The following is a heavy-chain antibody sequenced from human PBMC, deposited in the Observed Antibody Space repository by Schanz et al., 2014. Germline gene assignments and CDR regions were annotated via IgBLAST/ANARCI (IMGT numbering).Heavy chain of an antibody. V-gene: IGHV3-7*03. Sequence: EVQLVESGGCLVQPGGSLRLSCAASGFTFSGYWMSWVRQAPGEGLVWVANIKLDGSEKYYVDSVKGRFTISRDNAKNSLYLQMNSLRAEDTALYYCAKDRQNRVNRVGYYYGMDVWGQGTTVTVSS. CDR2: IKLDGSEK. D-gene: IGHD3-16*01. CDR3: AKDRQNRVNRVGYYYGMDV. CDR1: GFTFSGYW. J-gene: IGHJ6*02.